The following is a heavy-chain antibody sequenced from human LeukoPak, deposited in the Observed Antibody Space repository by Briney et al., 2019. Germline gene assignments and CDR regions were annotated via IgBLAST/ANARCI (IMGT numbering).Heavy chain of an antibody. CDR3: ARDIDILTGYLTLFDY. V-gene: IGHV1-46*01. CDR1: GYTFTSYY. CDR2: INPSGGST. J-gene: IGHJ4*02. D-gene: IGHD3-9*01. Sequence: ASVKVSCKASGYTFTSYYMHWVRQAPGQGLEWMGIINPSGGSTSYAQKFQGRVTMTRDTSISTAYMELSRLRSDDTAVYYCARDIDILTGYLTLFDYWGQGTLVTVSS.